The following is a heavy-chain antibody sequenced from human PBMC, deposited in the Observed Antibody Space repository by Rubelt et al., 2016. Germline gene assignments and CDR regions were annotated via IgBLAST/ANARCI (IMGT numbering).Heavy chain of an antibody. CDR2: IYYSAST. CDR1: GGSISSSSYY. J-gene: IGHJ4*02. CDR3: ARHGRQGY. V-gene: IGHV4-39*01. Sequence: QLQLQESGPGLVKPSETLSLTCTVSGGSISSSSYYWGWIRQPPGKGLEWIGSIYYSASTYYNPSLKGRVTISVDTYKNQCCLKLSSVTAADTAVYYCARHGRQGYWGQGTLVTVSS.